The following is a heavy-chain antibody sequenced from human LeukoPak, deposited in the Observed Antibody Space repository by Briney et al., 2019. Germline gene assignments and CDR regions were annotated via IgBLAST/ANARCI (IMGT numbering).Heavy chain of an antibody. Sequence: SQTLSLTCAISGDSVSTNTAAWTWLRQSPSRGLEWLGRTYYRSKWYNDYAVSVRSRITINPDTSKNQFSLQLNSVTPEDTAVYYCARVICSGTSCLWFDPWGQGTLVTVSS. CDR2: TYYRSKWYN. CDR1: GDSVSTNTAA. V-gene: IGHV6-1*01. J-gene: IGHJ5*02. D-gene: IGHD2-2*01. CDR3: ARVICSGTSCLWFDP.